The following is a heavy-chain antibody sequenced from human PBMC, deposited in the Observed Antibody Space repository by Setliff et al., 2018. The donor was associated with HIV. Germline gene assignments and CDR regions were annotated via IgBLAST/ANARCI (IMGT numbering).Heavy chain of an antibody. CDR1: GDSISTYS. V-gene: IGHV4-59*01. J-gene: IGHJ6*02. Sequence: LSLTCTVSGDSISTYSWSWIRQPPGKGLEWIGHIYYSGRTNYNPSLKSRVTISVDTSKNQFSLKLSSVTAADTAVYYCARLSLASSGSYYPFYYYYYGMDVWGQGTTVTVSS. CDR3: ARLSLASSGSYYPFYYYYYGMDV. D-gene: IGHD1-26*01. CDR2: IYYSGRT.